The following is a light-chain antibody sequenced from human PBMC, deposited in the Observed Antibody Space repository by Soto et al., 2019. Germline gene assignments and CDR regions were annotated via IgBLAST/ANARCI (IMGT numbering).Light chain of an antibody. CDR2: DAS. J-gene: IGKJ1*01. Sequence: DIQMTQSPSTLSASVGDRVTITCRASQSISNWLAWYQQKPGKAPKLLIYDASSLESGVPSRFSGSESGTEFTLTISSLQPDDFATYYCQQYNSYSRTFGQGTKVDIK. V-gene: IGKV1-5*01. CDR1: QSISNW. CDR3: QQYNSYSRT.